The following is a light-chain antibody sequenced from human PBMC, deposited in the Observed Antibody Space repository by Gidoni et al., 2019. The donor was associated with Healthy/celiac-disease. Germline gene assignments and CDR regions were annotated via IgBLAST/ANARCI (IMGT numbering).Light chain of an antibody. V-gene: IGKV3-11*01. CDR3: QRRSNWLSIT. CDR2: DAS. CDR1: QSASSY. Sequence: ELVLTQSPATLSLSPGERATHSCRASQSASSYLAWYQQKPGQAHGLLIYDASNRATGIPARFSGSGCGTDFTLTISSLGPEAVAFFDCQRRSNWLSITFGQGTRLEIK. J-gene: IGKJ5*01.